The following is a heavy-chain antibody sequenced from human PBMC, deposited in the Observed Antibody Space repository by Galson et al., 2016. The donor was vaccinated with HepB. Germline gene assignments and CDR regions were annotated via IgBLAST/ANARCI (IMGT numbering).Heavy chain of an antibody. CDR2: ISGSGGPT. CDR3: AKDRTVRRLGVTRPRRFDS. CDR1: GFIFSSYA. Sequence: SLRLSCAASGFIFSSYAMTWVRQAPGKGLEWVSSISGSGGPTYYADSVKGRFTISRDNSKNTLDLQMNSLGVEDTAVYYCAKDRTVRRLGVTRPRRFDSWGQGTLVIVSS. D-gene: IGHD3-3*01. J-gene: IGHJ5*01. V-gene: IGHV3-23*01.